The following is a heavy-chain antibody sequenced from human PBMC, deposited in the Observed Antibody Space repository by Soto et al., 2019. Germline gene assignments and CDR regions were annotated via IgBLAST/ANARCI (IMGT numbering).Heavy chain of an antibody. V-gene: IGHV1-2*02. J-gene: IGHJ5*02. CDR1: GFSFTGYY. Sequence: ASVKVSCKASGFSFTGYYIHWLRQAPGQGLEWMGWINAHSGGTEYAQKSQGRVTLTRDASIATAYLTLTSLTSDDTALYYCAKDLTRQLAYWLDPWGQGTQVTVSS. D-gene: IGHD6-6*01. CDR2: INAHSGGT. CDR3: AKDLTRQLAYWLDP.